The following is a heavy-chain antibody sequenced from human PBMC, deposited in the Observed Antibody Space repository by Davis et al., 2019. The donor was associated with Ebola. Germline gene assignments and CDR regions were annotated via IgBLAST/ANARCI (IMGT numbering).Heavy chain of an antibody. J-gene: IGHJ4*02. CDR3: TRGSSGGDTAMAN. V-gene: IGHV3-49*04. D-gene: IGHD5-18*01. CDR2: IRSKAYGGTT. Sequence: SLRLSCTASGFTFGDYAMSWVRQAPGKGLEWVGFIRSKAYGGTTEYAASVKGRFTISRDDSKSIAYLQMNSLKTEDTAVYYCTRGSSGGDTAMANWGQGTLVTVSS. CDR1: GFTFGDYA.